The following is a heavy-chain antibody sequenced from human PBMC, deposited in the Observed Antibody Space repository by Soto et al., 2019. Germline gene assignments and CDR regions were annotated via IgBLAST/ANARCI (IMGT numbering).Heavy chain of an antibody. CDR1: GYTFTSYG. CDR2: ISAYNGNT. Sequence: ASVKVSCKASGYTFTSYGISWVRQAPGQGLEWMGWISAYNGNTNYAQKLQGRVTMTTDTSTSTAYMELRSLRSDDTAVYYCARPYCSSPSCSPDYWGQGTQVTVSS. CDR3: ARPYCSSPSCSPDY. V-gene: IGHV1-18*01. D-gene: IGHD2-2*01. J-gene: IGHJ4*02.